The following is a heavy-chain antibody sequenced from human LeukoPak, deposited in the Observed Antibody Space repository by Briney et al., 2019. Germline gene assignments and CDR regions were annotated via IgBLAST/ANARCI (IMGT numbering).Heavy chain of an antibody. CDR1: GFTFDSYA. D-gene: IGHD3-22*01. J-gene: IGHJ4*02. Sequence: GGSLRLSCAASGFTFDSYAMSWVRQAPGKGLEWVSAISGGGGSTYYADSVKGRFTISRDSSKNTLYLQMNSLRAEDTAVYYCARDLYYYDSSGYSPIVYWGQGTLVTVSS. CDR3: ARDLYYYDSSGYSPIVY. V-gene: IGHV3-23*01. CDR2: ISGGGGST.